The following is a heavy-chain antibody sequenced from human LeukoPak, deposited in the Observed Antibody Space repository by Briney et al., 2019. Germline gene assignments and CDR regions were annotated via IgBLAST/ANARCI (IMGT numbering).Heavy chain of an antibody. J-gene: IGHJ5*02. V-gene: IGHV1-18*01. D-gene: IGHD2-2*01. CDR1: DYTFTNYG. Sequence: GSVKVSCKTSDYTFTNYGISWVRQAPGQGLEWMGWISTYNGDTNYAQKFQGRVTMTTDTSTSTAYMELRSLRPDDTAVYFCARDLGYCSSTSCFRNWFDPWGQGTLVTVSS. CDR2: ISTYNGDT. CDR3: ARDLGYCSSTSCFRNWFDP.